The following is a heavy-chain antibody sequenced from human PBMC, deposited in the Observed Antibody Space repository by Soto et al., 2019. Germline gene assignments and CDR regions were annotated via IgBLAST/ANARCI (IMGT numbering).Heavy chain of an antibody. D-gene: IGHD1-1*01. Sequence: SEALSLTCTVSGGSISSYYWSWIRQPPGKGLEWIGFISYSGSSNYNPSLKSRVTLSLDTSKNQFSLKLSSVTAADTAVYYCARDRLFPGTTVGVGWFDPWGQGTLVTVPS. J-gene: IGHJ5*02. CDR2: ISYSGSS. CDR3: ARDRLFPGTTVGVGWFDP. CDR1: GGSISSYY. V-gene: IGHV4-59*01.